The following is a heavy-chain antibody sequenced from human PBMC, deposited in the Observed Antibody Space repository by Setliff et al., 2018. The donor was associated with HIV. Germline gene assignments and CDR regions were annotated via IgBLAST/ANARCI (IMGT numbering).Heavy chain of an antibody. CDR2: IIPSGST. D-gene: IGHD2-2*02. V-gene: IGHV4-34*12. CDR3: ARYTSKVDWFDP. CDR1: GGSFSGYY. Sequence: SETLSLTCDVFGGSFSGYYWSWIRQPPGKGLEWIGEIIPSGSTNYNPSLKSRVTIFVDTSKTQFYLKLRSVTASDTAVYYCARYTSKVDWFDPWGQGTLVTVSS. J-gene: IGHJ5*02.